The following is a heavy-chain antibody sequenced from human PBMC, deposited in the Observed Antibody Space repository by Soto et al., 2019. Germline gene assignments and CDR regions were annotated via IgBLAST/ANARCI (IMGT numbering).Heavy chain of an antibody. D-gene: IGHD2-15*01. V-gene: IGHV3-23*01. CDR1: GFMFSSYV. CDR3: EKAICCPSSCYKDY. J-gene: IGHJ4*02. CDR2: ITDNGGSK. Sequence: EVQLLESGGGLVQPGGSLRLSCAASGFMFSSYVMNWVRQAPGKGLEWVSSITDNGGSKYYAYSVKGRFTFSRDNSKNTLYLPMNSLRADDKAVYYCEKAICCPSSCYKDYWGQGTLVTVSP.